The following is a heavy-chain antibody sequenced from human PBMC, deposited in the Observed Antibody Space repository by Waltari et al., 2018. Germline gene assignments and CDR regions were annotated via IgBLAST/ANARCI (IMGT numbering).Heavy chain of an antibody. V-gene: IGHV4-59*01. Sequence: QVQLQESGPGLVKPSETLSLTCTVSGGSISSYYWSWIRQPPGKGLEWIGYIYYRGSTNYNPSLKSRGTISVDTSKNQFSLKLSSVTAADTAVYYCARDRGSPIFGVVPYGMDVWGQGTTVTVSS. CDR2: IYYRGST. CDR1: GGSISSYY. CDR3: ARDRGSPIFGVVPYGMDV. J-gene: IGHJ6*02. D-gene: IGHD3-3*01.